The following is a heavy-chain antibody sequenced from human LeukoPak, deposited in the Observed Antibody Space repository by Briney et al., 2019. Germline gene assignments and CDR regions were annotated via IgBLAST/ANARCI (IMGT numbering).Heavy chain of an antibody. CDR1: GGSISSGAYY. CDR2: IYHSGST. D-gene: IGHD3-9*01. J-gene: IGHJ2*01. V-gene: IGHV4-30-2*02. Sequence: KPSQTLSLTCTVSGGSISSGAYYWTWIRQPPGKGLEWIGYIYHSGSTNYNPSLKSRVTISVDTSKNQFSLKLSSVTAADTAVYYCARRFRVPDYDILTGYYTDSLWYFDLWGRGTLVTVSS. CDR3: ARRFRVPDYDILTGYYTDSLWYFDL.